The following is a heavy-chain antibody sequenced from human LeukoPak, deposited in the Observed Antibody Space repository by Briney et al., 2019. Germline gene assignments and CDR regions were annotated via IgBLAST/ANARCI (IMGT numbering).Heavy chain of an antibody. CDR2: IFPGDSET. V-gene: IGHV5-51*01. Sequence: GASLKISCKGYGSSFTSYWIGWVRQMPGKGLEWMGSIFPGDSETRYSPSFQGQVTISADKSISTAYLQWSSLKASDTAMYYCARLSSRRGYGGYDPLDYWGQGTLVTVSS. CDR3: ARLSSRRGYGGYDPLDY. CDR1: GSSFTSYW. J-gene: IGHJ4*02. D-gene: IGHD5-12*01.